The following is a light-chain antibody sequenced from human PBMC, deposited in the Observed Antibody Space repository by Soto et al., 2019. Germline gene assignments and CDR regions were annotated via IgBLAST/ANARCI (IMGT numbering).Light chain of an antibody. J-gene: IGLJ2*01. CDR3: SSYTIDSSVV. V-gene: IGLV2-14*01. CDR2: EVA. CDR1: SSDVAAYDY. Sequence: QSALTQPASVSGAPGQSITISCTGTSSDVAAYDYVSWYKQHPGQAPKLIIYEVANRPSGVSSRFSGSKSGSTASLTISGLQPEDEAQYYCSSYTIDSSVVFGGGTKLTVL.